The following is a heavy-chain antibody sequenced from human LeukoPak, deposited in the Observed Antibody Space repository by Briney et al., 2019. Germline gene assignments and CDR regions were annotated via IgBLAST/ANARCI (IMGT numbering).Heavy chain of an antibody. CDR2: IFHNGNT. J-gene: IGHJ6*03. Sequence: SETLSLTCTVSDGSMSPYYWSWIRQSPGKGLEWIAYIFHNGNTKYNPSLLSRVTISIDTSRNQVFLNLNSVTVADTAVYYCARGGYYYLDVWGKGTTVTVSS. CDR3: ARGGYYYLDV. CDR1: DGSMSPYY. V-gene: IGHV4-59*01.